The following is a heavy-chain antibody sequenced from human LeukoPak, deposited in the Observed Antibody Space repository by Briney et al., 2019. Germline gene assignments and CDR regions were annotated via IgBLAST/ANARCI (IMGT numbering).Heavy chain of an antibody. J-gene: IGHJ6*03. Sequence: PGGSLRLSCAASGITFSGHAMSWVRQAPGKGLEWVSNINQSGGDTYYGDSVKGRFTISRDNSTNLLYLQMNSLRGEDTAVCYCAKGGAATMRDGYNYYYYYMEVWGRGTTVTVSS. CDR1: GITFSGHA. V-gene: IGHV3-7*01. CDR3: AKGGAATMRDGYNYYYYYMEV. D-gene: IGHD5-24*01. CDR2: INQSGGDT.